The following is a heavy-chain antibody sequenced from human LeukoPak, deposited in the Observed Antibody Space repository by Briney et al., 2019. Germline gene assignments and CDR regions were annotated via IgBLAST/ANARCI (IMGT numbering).Heavy chain of an antibody. Sequence: SETLSLTCTVSGGSISSSSYYWGWIRQPPGKGLEWIGSIYYSGSTYYNPSLKSRVTISVDTSMNQFSLKLSSVTAADTAVYYCARGIAVAGPLVRFDPWGQGTLVTVSS. CDR1: GGSISSSSYY. V-gene: IGHV4-39*07. CDR3: ARGIAVAGPLVRFDP. CDR2: IYYSGST. D-gene: IGHD6-19*01. J-gene: IGHJ5*02.